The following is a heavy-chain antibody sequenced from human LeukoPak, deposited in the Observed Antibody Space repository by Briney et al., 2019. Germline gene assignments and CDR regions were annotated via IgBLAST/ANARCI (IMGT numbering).Heavy chain of an antibody. CDR2: IWYDGAYK. D-gene: IGHD5-12*01. V-gene: IGHV3-33*01. Sequence: PGRSLRLSCSASGFAFSRSGMHWVRQAPGKGLEWVAVIWYDGAYKYYAESVKGRFTISRDNSKNTLHLHMNDLRDEDTAVYYCARDRNKNSYDIEALDYWGQGTLVTVSS. CDR3: ARDRNKNSYDIEALDY. CDR1: GFAFSRSG. J-gene: IGHJ4*02.